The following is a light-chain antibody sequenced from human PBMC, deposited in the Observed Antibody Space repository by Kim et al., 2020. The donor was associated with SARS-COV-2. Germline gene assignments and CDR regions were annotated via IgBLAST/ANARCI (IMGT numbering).Light chain of an antibody. J-gene: IGLJ2*01. V-gene: IGLV3-1*01. Sequence: SVSPGQTASITCSGDKLGDKHASWYQQTPGRSPVLVLYEDYKRPSGIPGRFSGSNSGSTATLTISGTQAMDEADYYCQAWDSSTGVFGGGTKLTVL. CDR2: EDY. CDR1: KLGDKH. CDR3: QAWDSSTGV.